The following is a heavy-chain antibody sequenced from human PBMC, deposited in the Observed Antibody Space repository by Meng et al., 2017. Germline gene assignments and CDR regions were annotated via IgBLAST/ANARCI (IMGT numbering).Heavy chain of an antibody. CDR3: SYNEYYYDSSFDY. Sequence: GGSLRLSCAASGFTFSSYAMHWVRQAPGKGLEWVAVISYDGSNKYYADSVKGRFTISRDNSKNTLYLQMNNLRAEDTAVYYCSYNEYYYDSSFDYWGQGTLVTVSS. V-gene: IGHV3-30*01. J-gene: IGHJ4*02. D-gene: IGHD3-22*01. CDR1: GFTFSSYA. CDR2: ISYDGSNK.